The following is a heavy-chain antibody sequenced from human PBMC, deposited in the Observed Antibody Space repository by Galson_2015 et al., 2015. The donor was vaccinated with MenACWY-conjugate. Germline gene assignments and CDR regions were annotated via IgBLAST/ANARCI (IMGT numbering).Heavy chain of an antibody. CDR3: ARHLSRNFSPFHY. V-gene: IGHV5-51*01. CDR1: GYSFSSCW. CDR2: IYPGESDT. J-gene: IGHJ4*02. D-gene: IGHD3-3*01. Sequence: SGAEVNKPGEALLLSCRASGYSFSSCWVGCVRQPPGKALEWRGLIYPGESDTRHSPSFQGHVTISADTSTSTVYLQWTRLQASDAAIYYCARHLSRNFSPFHYWGQGTLVTVSS.